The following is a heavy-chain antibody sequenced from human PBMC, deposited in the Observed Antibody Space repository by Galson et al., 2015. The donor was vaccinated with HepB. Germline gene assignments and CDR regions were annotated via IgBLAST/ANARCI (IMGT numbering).Heavy chain of an antibody. V-gene: IGHV1-18*04. J-gene: IGHJ6*02. CDR3: ARGKGDSGYDYDYYYYGMDV. Sequence: SVKVSCKASGYTFTSYGISWVRQAPGQGLEWMGWISAYNGNTNYAQKLQGRVTMTTDTSTSTAYMELRSLRSDDTAVYYCARGKGDSGYDYDYYYYGMDVWGQGTTVTVSS. D-gene: IGHD5-12*01. CDR1: GYTFTSYG. CDR2: ISAYNGNT.